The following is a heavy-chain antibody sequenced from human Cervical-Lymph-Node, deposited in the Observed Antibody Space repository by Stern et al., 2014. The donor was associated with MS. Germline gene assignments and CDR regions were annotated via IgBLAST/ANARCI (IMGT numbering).Heavy chain of an antibody. Sequence: QVQLVESGAEVRKPGSSVKVSCKASGGTFSSYGVYWLRQAPGTGLEWLGGIIPSFATSNYAQTFRGRVTFTADVSTSTVYMELSSLRSDDTAVYYCAREFYDSSGFYFDYWGQGTLVTVSS. CDR3: AREFYDSSGFYFDY. V-gene: IGHV1-69*01. J-gene: IGHJ4*02. CDR2: IIPSFATS. D-gene: IGHD3-22*01. CDR1: GGTFSSYG.